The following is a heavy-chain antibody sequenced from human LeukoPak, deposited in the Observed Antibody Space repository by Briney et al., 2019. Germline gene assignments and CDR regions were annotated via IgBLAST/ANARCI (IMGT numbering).Heavy chain of an antibody. Sequence: PGGSLRLSCTGSGFSVSNFWMAWVRQAPGKGLEWVANINEDETGKYYVDSVKGRFTISRDNAKNSLFLQMNSVRVEDTAAYYCATDAFSYPNTWGQGTQVTVSS. CDR3: ATDAFSYPNT. D-gene: IGHD3-16*01. CDR2: INEDETGK. V-gene: IGHV3-7*01. J-gene: IGHJ5*02. CDR1: GFSVSNFW.